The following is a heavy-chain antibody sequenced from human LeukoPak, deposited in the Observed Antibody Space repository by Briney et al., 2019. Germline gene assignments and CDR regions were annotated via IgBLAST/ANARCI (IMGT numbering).Heavy chain of an antibody. CDR1: GYTFTGFY. CDR3: ARVGIRNFFDWVFFDF. J-gene: IGHJ4*02. CDR2: INPNSGGT. Sequence: GASVKVSCKASGYTFTGFYMHWVRQAPGQGLEWMGWINPNSGGTTYAQKFQGRVTMTRDTSISTAYMELSRLRSDDTAVYYCARVGIRNFFDWVFFDFWGQGTLVTVSS. D-gene: IGHD3-9*01. V-gene: IGHV1-2*02.